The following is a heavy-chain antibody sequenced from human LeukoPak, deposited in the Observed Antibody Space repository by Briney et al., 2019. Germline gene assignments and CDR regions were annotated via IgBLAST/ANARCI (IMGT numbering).Heavy chain of an antibody. CDR3: ARGGRPVDY. J-gene: IGHJ4*02. Sequence: GGSLRLSCAPSGFPFSSYWMTWVRQAPGKGLEWVANINQDGNEKYYVDSLKGRFTISRDNAKNSLYLQMNSLRAEDTAVHYCARGGRPVDYWGQGTLVTVSS. V-gene: IGHV3-7*01. CDR1: GFPFSSYW. CDR2: INQDGNEK.